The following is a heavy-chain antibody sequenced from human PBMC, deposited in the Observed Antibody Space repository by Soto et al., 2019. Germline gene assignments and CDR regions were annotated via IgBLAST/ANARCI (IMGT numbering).Heavy chain of an antibody. CDR1: GFTFSNHE. V-gene: IGHV3-48*03. J-gene: IGHJ4*02. D-gene: IGHD1-26*01. CDR3: ARVGDDGCLSY. CDR2: ISNSGSTR. Sequence: GGSLRLSCAASGFTFSNHEMNWVRQAPGKGLEWVSYISNSGSTRYYADSVKGRFTISRDNAKNSLYLQMNSLRAEDTAVYYCARVGDDGCLSYWGQGTLVTVSS.